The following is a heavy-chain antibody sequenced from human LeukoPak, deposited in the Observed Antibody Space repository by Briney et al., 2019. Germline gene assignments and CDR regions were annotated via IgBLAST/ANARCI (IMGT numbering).Heavy chain of an antibody. Sequence: GGSLRLSCAASGFTVSSNYMSWVRQAPGEGLEWVSVIYSGGSTYYADSVKGRFTISRDNSKNTLYLQMNSLRAEDTAVYYCARSPSVSGSYVKYYFDYWGQGTLVTVSS. CDR3: ARSPSVSGSYVKYYFDY. D-gene: IGHD1-26*01. V-gene: IGHV3-66*02. CDR1: GFTVSSNY. CDR2: IYSGGST. J-gene: IGHJ4*02.